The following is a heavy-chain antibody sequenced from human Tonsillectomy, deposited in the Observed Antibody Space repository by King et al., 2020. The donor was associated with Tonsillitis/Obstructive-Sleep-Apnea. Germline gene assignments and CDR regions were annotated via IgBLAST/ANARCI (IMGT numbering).Heavy chain of an antibody. V-gene: IGHV4-4*07. D-gene: IGHD3-10*01. Sequence: QLQESGPGLVKPSETLSLTCTVSGGSISKNYWSWIRQPAGKGLEWIGRISNSGSTNYNPSLKSRVTMSVDTSKNQFSLKLTSVTAADTAVYYCAREERGGQYFDYWGQGTLVTVSS. CDR2: ISNSGST. CDR3: AREERGGQYFDY. J-gene: IGHJ4*02. CDR1: GGSISKNY.